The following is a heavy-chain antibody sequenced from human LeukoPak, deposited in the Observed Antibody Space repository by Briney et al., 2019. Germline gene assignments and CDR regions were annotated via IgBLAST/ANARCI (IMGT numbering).Heavy chain of an antibody. CDR1: GGSISSYY. V-gene: IGHV4-59*01. CDR2: IYHSGST. D-gene: IGHD1-26*01. CDR3: ARGGSYLKDAFDV. Sequence: SETLSLTCTVSGGSISSYYWSWIRQPPGKGLEWIGCIYHSGSTNYTPSLKSRATISVDTSKDQSSLKMSSVTAADTAVYYCARGGSYLKDAFDVWGQGTMVTVSS. J-gene: IGHJ3*01.